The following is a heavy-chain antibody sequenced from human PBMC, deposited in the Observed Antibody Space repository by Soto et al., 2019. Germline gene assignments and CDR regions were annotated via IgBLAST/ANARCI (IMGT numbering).Heavy chain of an antibody. D-gene: IGHD6-13*01. Sequence: SETLSLTCTVSGGSISSYYWSWIRQPPGKGLEWIGYIYYSGSTNYNPSLKSRVTISVDTSKNQFSLKLSSVTAADTAVYYCARGWIAAAGRGVYYGMDVWGQGTTVT. CDR3: ARGWIAAAGRGVYYGMDV. CDR2: IYYSGST. V-gene: IGHV4-59*01. CDR1: GGSISSYY. J-gene: IGHJ6*02.